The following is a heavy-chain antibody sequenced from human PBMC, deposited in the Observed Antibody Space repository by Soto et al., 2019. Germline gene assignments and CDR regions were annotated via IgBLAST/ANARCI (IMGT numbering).Heavy chain of an antibody. CDR1: GGSISSSSYY. CDR2: IYYSGST. V-gene: IGHV4-39*01. CDR3: ARHGKLTTHTRRFDY. D-gene: IGHD4-4*01. J-gene: IGHJ4*02. Sequence: PSETLSLTCTVSGGSISSSSYYWGWIRQPPGKGLEWIGSIYYSGSTYYNPSLKSRVTISVDTSKNQFSLKLSSVTAADTAVYYCARHGKLTTHTRRFDYWGQGTLVTVSS.